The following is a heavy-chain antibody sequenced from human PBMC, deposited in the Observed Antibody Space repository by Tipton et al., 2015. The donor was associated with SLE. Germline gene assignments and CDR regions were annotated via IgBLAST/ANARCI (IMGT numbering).Heavy chain of an antibody. Sequence: SLRLSCAASGFTVSSNYMSWVRQAPGKGLEWVSVIYSGGSTYYADSVKGRFTISRDNSKNTLYLQMNSLRAEDTAVYYCARDGANSYYMDVWGKGTTVTASS. V-gene: IGHV3-66*02. CDR3: ARDGANSYYMDV. J-gene: IGHJ6*03. CDR1: GFTVSSNY. D-gene: IGHD4/OR15-4a*01. CDR2: IYSGGST.